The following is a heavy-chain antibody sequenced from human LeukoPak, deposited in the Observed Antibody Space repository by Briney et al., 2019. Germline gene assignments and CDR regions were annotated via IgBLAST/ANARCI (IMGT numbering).Heavy chain of an antibody. D-gene: IGHD3-22*01. CDR2: ISAYNGNT. CDR3: ARDPYDSSGYYGVDEFDY. V-gene: IGHV1-18*01. Sequence: ASVKVSCKASGYTFTSYGISWVRQAPGQGLEWLGWISAYNGNTNYAPKLQGRVTMTTDTSTSTAYMELRSLRSDDTAVYYCARDPYDSSGYYGVDEFDYWGQGTLVTVSS. CDR1: GYTFTSYG. J-gene: IGHJ4*02.